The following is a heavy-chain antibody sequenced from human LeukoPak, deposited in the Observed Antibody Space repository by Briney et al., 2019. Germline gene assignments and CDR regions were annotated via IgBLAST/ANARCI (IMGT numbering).Heavy chain of an antibody. D-gene: IGHD6-13*01. V-gene: IGHV3-9*01. Sequence: PGGSLRLSCAASVFTFDDYAMHWVRQAPGKGLEWVSGISWNSGSIGYADSVKGRFTISRDNAKNSLYLQMNSLRAEDTALYYCAKELYSSSWYNWFDPWGQGTLVTVSS. CDR3: AKELYSSSWYNWFDP. J-gene: IGHJ5*02. CDR2: ISWNSGSI. CDR1: VFTFDDYA.